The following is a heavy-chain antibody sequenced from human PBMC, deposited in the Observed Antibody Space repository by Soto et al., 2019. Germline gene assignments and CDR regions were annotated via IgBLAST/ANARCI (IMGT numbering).Heavy chain of an antibody. CDR1: GGSFSGYY. D-gene: IGHD6-13*01. CDR2: INHSGST. J-gene: IGHJ4*02. CDR3: ARRRVRSSWYFDY. Sequence: PSETLSLTCAVYGGSFSGYYWSWIRQPPGKGLEWIGEINHSGSTNYNPSLKSRVTISVDTSKNQFSLKLSSVTAADTAVYYCARRRVRSSWYFDYWGQGTLVTVSS. V-gene: IGHV4-34*01.